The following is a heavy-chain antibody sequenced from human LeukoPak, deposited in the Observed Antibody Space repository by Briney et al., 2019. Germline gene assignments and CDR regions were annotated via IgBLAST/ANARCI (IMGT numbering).Heavy chain of an antibody. CDR1: GYTFTSYY. CDR3: ARYYYGSGSLGY. J-gene: IGHJ4*02. CDR2: IHPSGGST. Sequence: ASVKFSCKASGYTFTSYYMHWVRQAPGQGLECMGIIHPSGGSTSYAQKFQGRVTLTRDTSTSTVYMELSSLRSDDTAVYYCARYYYGSGSLGYWGQGTLVTVSS. D-gene: IGHD3-10*01. V-gene: IGHV1-46*01.